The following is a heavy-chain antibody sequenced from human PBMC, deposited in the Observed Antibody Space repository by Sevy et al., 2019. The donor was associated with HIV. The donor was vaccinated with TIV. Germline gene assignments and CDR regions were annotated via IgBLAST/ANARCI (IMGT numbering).Heavy chain of an antibody. V-gene: IGHV3-23*01. J-gene: IGHJ6*02. CDR1: GFTFSSYA. CDR3: AKDRISSRWSPIVYYYGMDV. D-gene: IGHD6-19*01. Sequence: GGSLRLSCAASGFTFSSYAMRWVRQAPGKGLEWVSAISGSGGSTYYADSVKGRFTISRDNSKNTLYLQMNSLRAEDTAVYYCAKDRISSRWSPIVYYYGMDVWGQGTTVTVSS. CDR2: ISGSGGST.